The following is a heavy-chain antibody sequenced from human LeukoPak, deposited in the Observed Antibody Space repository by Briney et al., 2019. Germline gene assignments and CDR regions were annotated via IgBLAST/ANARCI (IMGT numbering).Heavy chain of an antibody. CDR1: GFTFSGSX. CDR2: INSDGSIT. CDR3: ARDGGTYHFDY. V-gene: IGHV3-74*01. D-gene: IGHD1-26*01. J-gene: IGHJ4*02. Sequence: LGGSLRLSCAASGFTFSGSXMHWVRQAPGKXLXXVSRINSDGSITTYXDSVKGRXTISRDNTKNTLYLQMNSLRVEDTAVYYCARDGGTYHFDYWGQGTLVTVSS.